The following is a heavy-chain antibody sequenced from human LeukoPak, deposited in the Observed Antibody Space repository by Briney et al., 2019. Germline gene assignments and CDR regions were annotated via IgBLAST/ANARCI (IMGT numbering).Heavy chain of an antibody. CDR3: TRAPHPRCSSSGCYLDY. J-gene: IGHJ4*02. Sequence: GGSLRLSCSTSGFTFGDYAMSWVRQAPGKGLEWVGIIQAKAYGGATKYAASVNGRFSISRDDSQSIANLQMNDLKTEDTAVYYCTRAPHPRCSSSGCYLDYWGQGTLVTVSS. V-gene: IGHV3-49*04. D-gene: IGHD2-2*01. CDR2: IQAKAYGGAT. CDR1: GFTFGDYA.